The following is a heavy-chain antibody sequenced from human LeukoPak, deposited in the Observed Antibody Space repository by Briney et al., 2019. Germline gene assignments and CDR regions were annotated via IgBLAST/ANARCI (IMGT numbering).Heavy chain of an antibody. Sequence: PSETLSLTCAVYGGSFSGYYWSWIRQPPGKGLEWIGEINHSGSTNYNPSLKSRVTISVDTSKNQFSLKLSSVTAADTAMYYCARVRRDASPGGYFDYWGQGTLVTVSS. D-gene: IGHD5-24*01. V-gene: IGHV4-34*01. J-gene: IGHJ4*02. CDR3: ARVRRDASPGGYFDY. CDR1: GGSFSGYY. CDR2: INHSGST.